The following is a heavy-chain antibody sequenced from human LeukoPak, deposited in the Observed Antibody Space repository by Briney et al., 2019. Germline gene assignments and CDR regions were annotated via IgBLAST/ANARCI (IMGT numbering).Heavy chain of an antibody. Sequence: ASVKVSCKVSGYTLTELSMHWVRQAPGKGLEWMGGFDPEDGETIYAQKFQGRVTMTRNTSISTAYMELSSLRSEDTAVYYCASSYYDSSGYSDYWGQGTLVTVSS. CDR2: FDPEDGET. D-gene: IGHD3-22*01. J-gene: IGHJ4*02. CDR3: ASSYYDSSGYSDY. CDR1: GYTLTELS. V-gene: IGHV1-24*01.